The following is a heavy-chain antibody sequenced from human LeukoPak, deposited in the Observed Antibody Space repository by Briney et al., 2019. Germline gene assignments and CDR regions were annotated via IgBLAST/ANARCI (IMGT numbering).Heavy chain of an antibody. CDR2: ISGSGGGT. J-gene: IGHJ4*02. CDR1: GFTFSTYG. D-gene: IGHD1-26*01. CDR3: ASGDGGSYSY. V-gene: IGHV3-23*01. Sequence: PGGSLRLSCAASGFTFSTYGMSWVRQAPGKGLEWVSAISGSGGGTYFADSVKGRFTISRDNAKNSLYLQMNSLRAEDTAVYYCASGDGGSYSYWGQGTLVTVSS.